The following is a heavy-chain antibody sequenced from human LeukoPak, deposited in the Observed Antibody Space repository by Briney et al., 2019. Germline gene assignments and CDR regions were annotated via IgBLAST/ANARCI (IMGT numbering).Heavy chain of an antibody. CDR3: AKGALVGGYWLRTYYFDY. D-gene: IGHD3-22*01. V-gene: IGHV3-23*01. CDR2: ISGSGGST. J-gene: IGHJ4*02. CDR1: GFTFSSYA. Sequence: GGSLRLSCAASGFTFSSYAMSWVRQAPGKGLEWVSAISGSGGSTYYADSVKGRFTISRDNSKNTLYLQMNSLRAEDTAVYYCAKGALVGGYWLRTYYFDYWGQGTLVTVSS.